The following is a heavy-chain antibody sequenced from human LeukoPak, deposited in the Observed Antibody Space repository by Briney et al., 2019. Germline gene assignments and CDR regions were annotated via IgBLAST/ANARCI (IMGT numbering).Heavy chain of an antibody. CDR3: ARVFYDSIGYRPFDS. V-gene: IGHV4-61*01. Sequence: PSETLSLTCTVSGGSVSSGSYYWSWIRQPPGKGLERIGYIFYSGSTNYNPSLKSRVTISIDTSKNQFSLKLSSVTAADTAVYYCARVFYDSIGYRPFDSWGQGTLVTVSS. D-gene: IGHD3-22*01. CDR2: IFYSGST. CDR1: GGSVSSGSYY. J-gene: IGHJ4*02.